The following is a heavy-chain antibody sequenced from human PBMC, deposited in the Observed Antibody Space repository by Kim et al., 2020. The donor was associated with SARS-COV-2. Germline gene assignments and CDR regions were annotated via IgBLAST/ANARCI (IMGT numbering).Heavy chain of an antibody. D-gene: IGHD3-9*01. V-gene: IGHV3-13*01. J-gene: IGHJ4*02. Sequence: PGSGKGRFTISRENAKNSLYLQMNSLRAGDTAVYYCARGDYDILTGYLGYWGQGTLVTVSS. CDR3: ARGDYDILTGYLGY.